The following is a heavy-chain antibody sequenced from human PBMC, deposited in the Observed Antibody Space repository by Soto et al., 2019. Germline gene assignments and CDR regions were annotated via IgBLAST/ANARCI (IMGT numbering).Heavy chain of an antibody. D-gene: IGHD3-22*01. CDR2: VSNDGIRK. CDR1: GFIFSGSG. CDR3: ARWVGGSMYDNSGKYDS. J-gene: IGHJ5*01. Sequence: QVQLVESGGGVVQPGRSLRLTCAASGFIFSGSGMHWVRQAPGKGLEWVALVSNDGIRKYYGDSVKGRFTISRDNAENTQYLQMNSLRAEDTAVYYGARWVGGSMYDNSGKYDSWGQGSLVTVSS. V-gene: IGHV3-30*03.